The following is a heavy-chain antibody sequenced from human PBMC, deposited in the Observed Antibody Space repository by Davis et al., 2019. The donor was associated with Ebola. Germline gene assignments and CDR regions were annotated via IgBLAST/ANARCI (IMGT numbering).Heavy chain of an antibody. J-gene: IGHJ6*02. Sequence: ASVKVSCKASGYTFTSYYMHWVRQAPGQGLEWMGIINPSGGSTSYAQKFQGRVTMTRDTSTSTAYMELRSLRSDDTAVYYCARDIVVVPAATGYYGMDVWGQGTTVTVSS. CDR2: INPSGGST. D-gene: IGHD2-2*01. V-gene: IGHV1-46*01. CDR1: GYTFTSYY. CDR3: ARDIVVVPAATGYYGMDV.